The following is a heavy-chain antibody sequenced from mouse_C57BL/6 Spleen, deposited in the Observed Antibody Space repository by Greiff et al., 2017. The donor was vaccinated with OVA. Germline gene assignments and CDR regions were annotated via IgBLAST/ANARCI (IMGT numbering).Heavy chain of an antibody. CDR1: GYTFTDYN. CDR2: INPNNGGT. CDR3: ARLGQTAQATRAMDY. J-gene: IGHJ4*01. Sequence: VQLQQSGPELVKPGASVKIPCKASGYTFTDYNMDWVKQSHGKSLEWIGDINPNNGGTIYNQKFKGKATLTVDKSASTAYMELRSLTSEDTAVYYCARLGQTAQATRAMDYWGQGTSVTVSS. D-gene: IGHD3-2*02. V-gene: IGHV1-18*01.